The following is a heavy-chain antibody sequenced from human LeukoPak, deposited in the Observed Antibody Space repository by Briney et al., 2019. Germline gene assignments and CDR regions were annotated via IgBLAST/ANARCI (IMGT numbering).Heavy chain of an antibody. CDR1: GGTFSSYA. V-gene: IGHV1-69*04. CDR3: ARDLGGNSSHYYYYMDV. D-gene: IGHD4-23*01. J-gene: IGHJ6*03. CDR2: IIPILGIA. Sequence: GASVKVSCKASGGTFSSYAISWVRQAPGQGLEWMGRIIPILGIANYAQKFQGRVTITADKSTSTAYMELSSLRSEDTAVYYCARDLGGNSSHYYYYMDVWGKGTTVTVSS.